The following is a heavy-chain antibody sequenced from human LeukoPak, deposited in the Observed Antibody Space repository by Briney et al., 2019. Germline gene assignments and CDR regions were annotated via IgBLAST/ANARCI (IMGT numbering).Heavy chain of an antibody. V-gene: IGHV1-18*01. CDR2: ISAYNGNT. J-gene: IGHJ4*02. D-gene: IGHD3-10*01. CDR1: GYTFTSYG. Sequence: GASVKVCCKASGYTFTSYGISWARQAPGQGVEWMGWISAYNGNTNYAQKLQGRVTMTTDTSTSTAYMELRSLRSDDTAVYYCARATMVRGVPIEIFFDYWGQGTLVTVSS. CDR3: ARATMVRGVPIEIFFDY.